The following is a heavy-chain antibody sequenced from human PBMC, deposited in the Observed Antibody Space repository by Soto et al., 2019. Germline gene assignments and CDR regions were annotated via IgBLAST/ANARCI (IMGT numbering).Heavy chain of an antibody. Sequence: SETLSLTCTVSGGSISSGDYYWSWIRQPPGKGLEWIGYIYYSGSTNYNPSLKSRVTISVDTSKNQFSLKLSSVTAADTAVYYCARSYYDSSGYYPRWFDPWGQGTLVTVSS. J-gene: IGHJ5*02. CDR3: ARSYYDSSGYYPRWFDP. D-gene: IGHD3-22*01. V-gene: IGHV4-61*08. CDR2: IYYSGST. CDR1: GGSISSGDYY.